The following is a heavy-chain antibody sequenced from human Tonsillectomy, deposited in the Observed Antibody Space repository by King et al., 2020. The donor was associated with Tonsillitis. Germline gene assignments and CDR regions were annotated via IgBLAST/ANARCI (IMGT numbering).Heavy chain of an antibody. CDR3: AKVKDNWNDAALDY. V-gene: IGHV3-30*18. CDR1: GFIFSSYG. J-gene: IGHJ4*02. Sequence: VQLVESGGGVVQPGRSLRLSCAASGFIFSSYGMHWVRQAPGKGLEWVAVISYDGSIKYYADSVKGRFTISRDNSKNTLFLQVNSLRAEDTAIYYCAKVKDNWNDAALDYWGQGTLVTVSS. CDR2: ISYDGSIK. D-gene: IGHD1-20*01.